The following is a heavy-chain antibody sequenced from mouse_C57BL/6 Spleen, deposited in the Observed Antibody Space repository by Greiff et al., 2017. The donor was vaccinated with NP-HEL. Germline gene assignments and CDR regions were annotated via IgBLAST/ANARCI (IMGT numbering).Heavy chain of an antibody. CDR1: GFTFSNYW. D-gene: IGHD4-1*01. CDR3: TRTGYFDY. J-gene: IGHJ2*01. V-gene: IGHV6-3*01. CDR2: IRLKSDNYAT. Sequence: EVQVVESGGGLVQPGGSMKLSCVASGFTFSNYWMNWVRQSPEKGLEWVAQIRLKSDNYATLYAESVKGRFTISRDDSKSSVDLQMNNVRAEDTGIYYCTRTGYFDYWGQGATLTVSS.